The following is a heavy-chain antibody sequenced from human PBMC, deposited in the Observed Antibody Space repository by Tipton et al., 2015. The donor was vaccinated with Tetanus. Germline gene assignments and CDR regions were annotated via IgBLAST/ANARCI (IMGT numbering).Heavy chain of an antibody. CDR2: ISYDGSNK. CDR3: AKDATKPYEILRDYSSGWDY. Sequence: SLRLSCAASGFTFSSYGMHWVRQAPGKGLEWVAVISYDGSNKYYADSVKGRFTISRDNSKNTLYLQMNSLRAEDTAVYYCAKDATKPYEILRDYSSGWDYWGQGTLVTVSS. J-gene: IGHJ4*02. D-gene: IGHD6-19*01. V-gene: IGHV3-30*18. CDR1: GFTFSSYG.